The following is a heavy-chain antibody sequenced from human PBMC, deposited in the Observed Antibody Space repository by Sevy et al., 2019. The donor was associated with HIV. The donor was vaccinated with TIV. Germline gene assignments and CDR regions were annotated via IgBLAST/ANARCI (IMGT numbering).Heavy chain of an antibody. CDR2: IYYSGST. D-gene: IGHD5-12*01. CDR3: ARERPERETGGNGFYFDY. V-gene: IGHV4-31*03. Sequence: TLSLTCTVSGGSISSGGYYWSWIRQHPGKGLEWIGYIYYSGSTYYNPSLKSRVTISVDTSKNQFSLKLSSVTAADTAVYYCARERPERETGGNGFYFDYWGQGTLVTVST. CDR1: GGSISSGGYY. J-gene: IGHJ4*02.